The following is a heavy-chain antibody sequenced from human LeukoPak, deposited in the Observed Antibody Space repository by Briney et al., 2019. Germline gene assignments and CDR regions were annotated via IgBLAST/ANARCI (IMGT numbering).Heavy chain of an antibody. CDR1: GFTFSSYA. J-gene: IGHJ6*02. CDR2: ISGSGGST. CDR3: AKGYTPRGYSGSRDYYYGMDV. V-gene: IGHV3-23*01. Sequence: QPGGSLRLSCAASGFTFSSYAMSWVRQAPGKGLEWVSAISGSGGSTYYADSVKGRFTISRDNSKNTLYLQMNSLRAEDTAVYYCAKGYTPRGYSGSRDYYYGMDVWGQGTTVTVSS. D-gene: IGHD5-12*01.